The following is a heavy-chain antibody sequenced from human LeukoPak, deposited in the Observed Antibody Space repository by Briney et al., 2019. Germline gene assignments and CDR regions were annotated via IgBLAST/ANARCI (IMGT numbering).Heavy chain of an antibody. Sequence: GASVKVSCKASGYTFTGYYMHWVRQAPGQGLEWMGWINPNSGGTNYAQKFQGRVTMTRDTSISTAYMELSRLRSDDTAVYYCARIYCTNGVCYFDYWGQGTLVTVSS. CDR1: GYTFTGYY. CDR2: INPNSGGT. J-gene: IGHJ4*02. V-gene: IGHV1-2*02. CDR3: ARIYCTNGVCYFDY. D-gene: IGHD2-8*01.